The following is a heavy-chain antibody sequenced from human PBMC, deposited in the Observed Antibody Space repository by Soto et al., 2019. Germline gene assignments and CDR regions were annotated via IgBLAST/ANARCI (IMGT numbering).Heavy chain of an antibody. J-gene: IGHJ4*02. CDR3: AREVVTEPTLGYFDF. D-gene: IGHD2-21*02. CDR2: IIPIFDTT. V-gene: IGHV1-69*06. Sequence: SVNVSCKASGGSFSSDAITWVRQAPGQGLELIGEIIPIFDTTNYAPEFQGRVTITAXXXXTXVXMXVXXXTPDXTAVYYCAREVVTEPTLGYFDFWGQGALVTVSS. CDR1: GGSFSSDA.